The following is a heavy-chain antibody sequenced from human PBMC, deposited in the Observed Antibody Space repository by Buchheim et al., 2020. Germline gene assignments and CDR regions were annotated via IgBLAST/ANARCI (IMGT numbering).Heavy chain of an antibody. CDR3: ARLYDYVWGRKYYFDY. D-gene: IGHD3-16*01. CDR2: INHSGST. J-gene: IGHJ4*02. CDR1: GGSFSGYY. V-gene: IGHV4-34*01. Sequence: QVQLQQWGAGLLKPSETLSLTCAVYGGSFSGYYWSWIRQPPGKGLEWIGEINHSGSTNYNPSLKSRVTISVDTSKNQFSLKLSSVTAADTAVYYCARLYDYVWGRKYYFDYWGQGTL.